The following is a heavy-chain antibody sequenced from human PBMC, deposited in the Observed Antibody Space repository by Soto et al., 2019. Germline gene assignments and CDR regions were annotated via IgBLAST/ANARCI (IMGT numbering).Heavy chain of an antibody. CDR2: INHSGST. D-gene: IGHD6-25*01. Sequence: PSETLSLTCAVYGGSFSGYYWSWIRQPPGKWLEWIGEINHSGSTNYNPSLKSRVTIPVDTSKNQFSLKLSSVTAADTAVYYCARQLGLPSKSSGYWGQGXLVTVYS. CDR1: GGSFSGYY. V-gene: IGHV4-34*01. J-gene: IGHJ4*02. CDR3: ARQLGLPSKSSGY.